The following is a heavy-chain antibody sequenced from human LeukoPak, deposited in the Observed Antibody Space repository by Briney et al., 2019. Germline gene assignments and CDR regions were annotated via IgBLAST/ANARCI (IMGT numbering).Heavy chain of an antibody. V-gene: IGHV3-66*01. CDR1: GITVRSNY. CDR2: IYGGGST. CDR3: ATLAVAGAENAFYF. J-gene: IGHJ3*01. D-gene: IGHD6-19*01. Sequence: GGSLRLSCAASGITVRSNYMSWVRQAPGKGLAWVSVIYGGGSTYYADSVKGRFTISGDNSKNTLYLQMTSLRAEDTAVYYCATLAVAGAENAFYFWGLGTMVTVSS.